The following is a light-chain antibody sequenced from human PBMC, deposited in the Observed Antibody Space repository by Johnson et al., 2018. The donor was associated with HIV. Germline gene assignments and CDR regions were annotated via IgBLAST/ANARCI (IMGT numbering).Light chain of an antibody. J-gene: IGLJ1*01. CDR2: DNN. CDR3: GTWDSSLSAGV. CDR1: SSNIESDY. Sequence: QSVLTQPPSVSAAPGQKVDISGSGSSSNIESDYVSWYQQLPGTAPKLLIYDNNKRPSGIPDRFSGSKSGTSATLGITGLQTGDEADYYCGTWDSSLSAGVFGTVTKVTVL. V-gene: IGLV1-51*01.